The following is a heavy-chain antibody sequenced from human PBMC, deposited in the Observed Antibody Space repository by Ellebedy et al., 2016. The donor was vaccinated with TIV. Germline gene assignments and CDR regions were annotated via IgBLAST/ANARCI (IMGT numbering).Heavy chain of an antibody. D-gene: IGHD6-19*01. J-gene: IGHJ4*02. V-gene: IGHV4-38-2*02. CDR1: GYSISSGYY. Sequence: SETLSLXCTVSGYSISSGYYWGWIRQPPGKGLEWIGSIYHSGSTYYNPSLKSRVTISVDTSKNQFSLKLSSVTAADTAVYYCASYQEDSSGWYFFDYWGQGTLVTVSS. CDR3: ASYQEDSSGWYFFDY. CDR2: IYHSGST.